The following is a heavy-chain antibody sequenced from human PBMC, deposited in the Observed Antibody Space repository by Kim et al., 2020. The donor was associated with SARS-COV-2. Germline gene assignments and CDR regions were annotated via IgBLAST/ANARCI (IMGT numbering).Heavy chain of an antibody. D-gene: IGHD6-25*01. Sequence: SETLSLTCTVSGGSISSGSYYWSWIRQPAGKGLEWIGRIYTSGSTNYNPSLKSRVTISVDTSKNQFSLKLSSVTAADTAVYYCARVTERAHYYYYGMDVWGQGTTVTVSS. CDR3: ARVTERAHYYYYGMDV. CDR2: IYTSGST. V-gene: IGHV4-61*02. J-gene: IGHJ6*02. CDR1: GGSISSGSYY.